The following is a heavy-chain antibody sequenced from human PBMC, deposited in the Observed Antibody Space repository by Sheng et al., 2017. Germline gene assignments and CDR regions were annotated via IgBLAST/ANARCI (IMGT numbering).Heavy chain of an antibody. CDR3: ARGAGSCTGGNCYFDY. V-gene: IGHV4-39*07. D-gene: IGHD2-8*02. CDR2: IYNSGSI. Sequence: QLQLQESGPGLVKPSETLSLTCTVSGDSISSSTYYWGWIRQPPGKGLELIGGIYNSGSIYYNPSLRSRISISLDTSKNQFSLKVISVTAADTAIYYCARGAGSCTGGNCYFDYWGQGTLVTVSS. CDR1: GDSISSSTYY. J-gene: IGHJ4*02.